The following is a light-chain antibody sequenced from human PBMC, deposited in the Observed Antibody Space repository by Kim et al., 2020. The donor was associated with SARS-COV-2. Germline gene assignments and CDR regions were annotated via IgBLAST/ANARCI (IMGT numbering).Light chain of an antibody. CDR3: QQYNDWPLLT. CDR2: GAS. CDR1: QSVRNN. J-gene: IGKJ4*01. V-gene: IGKV3-15*01. Sequence: IVMTQSPATLSVSPGERVTLSCRASQSVRNNLAWYQQRPGQAHRLLIYGASTRATDISARFSGSGSGTEFTLTIRSLQSEDLAVYYCQQYNDWPLLTFGGGTTV.